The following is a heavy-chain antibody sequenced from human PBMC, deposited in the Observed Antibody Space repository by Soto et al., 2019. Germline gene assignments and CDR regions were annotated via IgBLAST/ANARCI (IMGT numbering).Heavy chain of an antibody. Sequence: SETLSLTCTVSGGSISSGDYYWSWIRQPPGKGLEWIGYIYYSGSTYYNPSLKSRVTISVDTSKNQFSLKLSSVTAADTAVYYCARAISYYDFWSGYYTPLNFDYWGQGTLVTVSS. CDR1: GGSISSGDYY. J-gene: IGHJ4*02. D-gene: IGHD3-3*01. V-gene: IGHV4-30-4*01. CDR3: ARAISYYDFWSGYYTPLNFDY. CDR2: IYYSGST.